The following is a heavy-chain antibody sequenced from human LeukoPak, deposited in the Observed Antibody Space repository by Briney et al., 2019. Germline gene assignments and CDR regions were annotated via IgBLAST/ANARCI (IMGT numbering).Heavy chain of an antibody. D-gene: IGHD3-10*01. CDR2: INHRGST. Sequence: SETLSLTCAVYGGSFSGYYWSWIRQPPGKGLEWIGEINHRGSTNYNPSLKSRVTISVDTSKNQFSLKLSSVTAADTAVYYCARGLFYYYYGMDVWGQGTTVTVSS. CDR1: GGSFSGYY. CDR3: ARGLFYYYYGMDV. V-gene: IGHV4-34*01. J-gene: IGHJ6*02.